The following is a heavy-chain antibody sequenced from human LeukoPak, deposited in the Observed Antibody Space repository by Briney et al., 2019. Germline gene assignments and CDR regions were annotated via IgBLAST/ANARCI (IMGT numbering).Heavy chain of an antibody. J-gene: IGHJ4*02. CDR1: GFSFSSYS. CDR3: ASFSTSVLIKDF. D-gene: IGHD4-23*01. V-gene: IGHV3-21*01. CDR2: ITGRSDHS. Sequence: GGSLRLSCAASGFSFSSYSMNWVRQAPGKGLGWVSSITGRSDHSYYADSVKGRFTISRDNTKNSLYLQLNNLRDEDTAVYYCASFSTSVLIKDFWGQGTLVTVSS.